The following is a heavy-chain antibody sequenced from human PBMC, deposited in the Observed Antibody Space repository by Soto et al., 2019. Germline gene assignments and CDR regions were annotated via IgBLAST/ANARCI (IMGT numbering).Heavy chain of an antibody. D-gene: IGHD3-22*01. CDR1: GFSFGSYW. J-gene: IGHJ4*02. V-gene: IGHV3-74*01. Sequence: GGSLRLSCAASGFSFGSYWMHWVRQAPGKGLVWVSRIKSDVSSTTYVDSVKGRFTISRDNAKNTLYLQMNSLRAEDTAVYYCARGREAPYYDSSGYSDYWGQGTLVTVSS. CDR3: ARGREAPYYDSSGYSDY. CDR2: IKSDVSST.